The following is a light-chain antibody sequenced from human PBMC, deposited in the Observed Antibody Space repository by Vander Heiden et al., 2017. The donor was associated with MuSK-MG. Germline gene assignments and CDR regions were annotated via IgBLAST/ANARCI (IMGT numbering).Light chain of an antibody. J-gene: IGLJ3*02. V-gene: IGLV3-19*01. Sequence: SSALTQDPAVSVALGPTVRITCQGDSLRSYYTRWYQQQPGQAPVLVLYGKNNRSAGIPDRFSGSSSGNTASLTITGAQAEDEADYYCNSQDSSGNLWVFGGGTKLTVL. CDR2: GKN. CDR1: SLRSYY. CDR3: NSQDSSGNLWV.